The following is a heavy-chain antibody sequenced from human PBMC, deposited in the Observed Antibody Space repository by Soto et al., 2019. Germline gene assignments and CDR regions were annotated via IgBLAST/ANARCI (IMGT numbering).Heavy chain of an antibody. D-gene: IGHD4-4*01. CDR1: GGPINSYY. J-gene: IGHJ4*02. Sequence: PSGTLFLTRPFPGGPINSYYWSWIRQPQGKGLEWIGYIYYSGSTNYNPSLKSRVTISVDTSKNQFSLKLSSVTAADTAVYYRARRTVTKTFDYWGQGTLVTVSS. V-gene: IGHV4-59*08. CDR3: ARRTVTKTFDY. CDR2: IYYSGST.